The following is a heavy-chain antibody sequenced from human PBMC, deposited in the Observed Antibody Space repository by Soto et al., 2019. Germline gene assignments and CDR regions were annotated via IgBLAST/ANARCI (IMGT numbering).Heavy chain of an antibody. Sequence: GGSLRLSCAAPGFTFSSYAMSWVRQAPGKGLEWVSAISGSGGSTYYADSVKGRFTISRDNSKNTLYLQMNSLRAEDTAVYYCAKDGGIVATKLFGLNWFDPWGQGTLVTVSS. CDR2: ISGSGGST. V-gene: IGHV3-23*01. J-gene: IGHJ5*02. CDR1: GFTFSSYA. D-gene: IGHD5-12*01. CDR3: AKDGGIVATKLFGLNWFDP.